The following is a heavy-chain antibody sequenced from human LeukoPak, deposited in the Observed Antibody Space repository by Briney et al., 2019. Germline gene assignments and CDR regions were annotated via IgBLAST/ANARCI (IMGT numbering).Heavy chain of an antibody. J-gene: IGHJ3*02. CDR2: INPSGGST. V-gene: IGHV1-46*01. CDR3: ARDRQGGGDLEDAFDI. CDR1: GYTFTSYY. Sequence: ASVKVSCKASGYTFTSYYMHWVRQAPGQGLEWMGIINPSGGSTSYAQKFQGRVTMTRDTSTSTVYMELSSLRSEDTAVYYCARDRQGGGDLEDAFDIWGQGTMVTASS. D-gene: IGHD2-21*02.